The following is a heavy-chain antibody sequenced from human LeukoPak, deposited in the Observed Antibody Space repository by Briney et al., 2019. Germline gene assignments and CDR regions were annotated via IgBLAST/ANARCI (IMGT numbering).Heavy chain of an antibody. V-gene: IGHV3-48*01. J-gene: IGHJ6*02. CDR1: GFTFSTYS. CDR2: ISSSRTTT. CDR3: ARGPYGDYDSYYGVDV. D-gene: IGHD4-17*01. Sequence: GGSLRLSCAASGFTFSTYSMNWVRQAPGKGLEWVSYISSSRTTTFYTDSVKGRFMISRDNAKNSLYLQMNSLRVADTAVYYCARGPYGDYDSYYGVDVWGQGTTVTVS.